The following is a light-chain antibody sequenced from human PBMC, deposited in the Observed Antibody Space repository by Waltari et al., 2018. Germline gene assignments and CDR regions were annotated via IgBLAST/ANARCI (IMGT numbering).Light chain of an antibody. J-gene: IGKJ1*01. CDR2: WAS. V-gene: IGKV4-1*01. Sequence: DIVMTQSPDSLAVSLGERATINCKSSQSVLYSSSNKSYLTWYQQKPGQPPKLLIYWASTRESGVPDRFSGSGSGTDFTLTISSLQAEDVAVYYCHQYYSTPWTFGQWTKVEIK. CDR3: HQYYSTPWT. CDR1: QSVLYSSSNKSY.